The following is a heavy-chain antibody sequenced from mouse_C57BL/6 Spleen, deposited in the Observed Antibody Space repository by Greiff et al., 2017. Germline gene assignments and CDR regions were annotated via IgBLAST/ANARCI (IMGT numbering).Heavy chain of an antibody. CDR3: ATYVDAMDY. V-gene: IGHV2-9-1*01. CDR2: VWTGGGT. J-gene: IGHJ4*01. CDR1: GFSLTSYA. Sequence: VQRVESGPGLVAPSQSLSITCTVSGFSLTSYAISWVRQPPGKGLEWLGVVWTGGGTNYNSALKSRLSISKDNSKSQVFLKMNSLQTDDTARYYCATYVDAMDYWGQGTSVTVSS.